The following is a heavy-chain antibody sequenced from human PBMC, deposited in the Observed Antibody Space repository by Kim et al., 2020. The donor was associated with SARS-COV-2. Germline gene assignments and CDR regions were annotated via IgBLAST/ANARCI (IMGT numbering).Heavy chain of an antibody. CDR3: ASEGYFYDSSDFVDY. J-gene: IGHJ4*02. CDR1: GFTFSDYW. D-gene: IGHD3-22*01. V-gene: IGHV3-74*01. CDR2: INSDGSHT. Sequence: GGSLRLSCAASGFTFSDYWMHWVRQIPGERLVWVSLINSDGSHTNYADSVEGRVTISRDNAKNTLYLQIKSLRAEDTAVYYCASEGYFYDSSDFVDYWGQGTPVTVYS.